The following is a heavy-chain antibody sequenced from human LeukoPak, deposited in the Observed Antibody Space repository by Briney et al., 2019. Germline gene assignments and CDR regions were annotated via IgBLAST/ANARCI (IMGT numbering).Heavy chain of an antibody. CDR1: GFSFSSYA. CDR2: ISGSGGST. V-gene: IGHV3-23*01. J-gene: IGHJ4*02. CDR3: TRGSYYYGSG. Sequence: GGSLRLSCAASGFSFSSYAMNWVRQAPGKGLEWVSTISGSGGSTYYADSVKGRITISRDNSKNTLYLQMNSLRAGDTAVYYCTRGSYYYGSGWDQGTLVTVSS. D-gene: IGHD3-10*01.